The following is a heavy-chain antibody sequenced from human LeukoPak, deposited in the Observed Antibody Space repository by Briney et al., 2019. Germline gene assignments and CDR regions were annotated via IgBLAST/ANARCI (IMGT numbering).Heavy chain of an antibody. CDR2: ISSSSSYI. CDR1: GFTFNTYN. J-gene: IGHJ4*02. Sequence: GGSLRLSCAGSGFTFNTYNVNWVRQAPGKGLEWVSSISSSSSYIYYADSVKGRFTISRDNAKNSLYLQMNSLRAEDMAVYYCARAGYSSGWQFDYWGQGTLVTVSS. V-gene: IGHV3-21*01. D-gene: IGHD6-19*01. CDR3: ARAGYSSGWQFDY.